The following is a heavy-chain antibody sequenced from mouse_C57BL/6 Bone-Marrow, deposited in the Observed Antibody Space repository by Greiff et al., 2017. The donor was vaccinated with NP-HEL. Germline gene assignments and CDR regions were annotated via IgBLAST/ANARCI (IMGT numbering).Heavy chain of an antibody. J-gene: IGHJ3*01. CDR1: GFTFSSYG. Sequence: EVQGVESGGDLVKPGGSLKLSCAASGFTFSSYGMSWVRQTPDKRLEWVATISSGGSYTYYPDSVKGRFTISRDNAKNTLYLQMSSLKSEDTAMYYCARPGGFAYWGQGTLVTVSA. CDR2: ISSGGSYT. CDR3: ARPGGFAY. V-gene: IGHV5-6*01.